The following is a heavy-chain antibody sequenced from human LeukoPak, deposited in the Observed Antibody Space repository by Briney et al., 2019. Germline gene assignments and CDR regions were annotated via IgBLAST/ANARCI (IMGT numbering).Heavy chain of an antibody. J-gene: IGHJ4*02. CDR2: ISDSGGRT. V-gene: IGHV3-23*01. CDR3: ARGLDCRSTSCYLDN. CDR1: GITLSNYG. D-gene: IGHD2-2*01. Sequence: GGSLRLSCAVSGITLSNYGMSWVRQAPGKGLEWVAGISDSGGRTNYADSVKGRFTISRDNAKNSLDLQINSLGAEDTAVYYCARGLDCRSTSCYLDNWGQGTLVTVSS.